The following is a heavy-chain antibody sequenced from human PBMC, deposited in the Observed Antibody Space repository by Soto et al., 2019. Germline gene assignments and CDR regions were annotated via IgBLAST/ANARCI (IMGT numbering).Heavy chain of an antibody. CDR1: GFTFSSYW. V-gene: IGHV3-74*01. J-gene: IGHJ4*02. D-gene: IGHD2-8*01. Sequence: GGSLRLSCAASGFTFSSYWMHWVRQAPGKGLVWVSRINRDGSSTNYADSVKGRFTISRDNAKNTLYLQMNSLRAEDTAVFYCARGCSNGSCFGSFWGQGTLVTVSS. CDR2: INRDGSST. CDR3: ARGCSNGSCFGSF.